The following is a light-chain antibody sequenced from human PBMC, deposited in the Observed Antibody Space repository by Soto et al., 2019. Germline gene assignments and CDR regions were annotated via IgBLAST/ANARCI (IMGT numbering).Light chain of an antibody. V-gene: IGLV2-23*01. J-gene: IGLJ1*01. Sequence: QSALTQPASVSGSPGQSITISCTGTSTDVGSYNLVSWYQRHPGKAPKLIIFEGNKRPSGVSNRFSGSKSASTASLTISGLQAEDEADYYCCSSARSSKYVFGTGTKVTVL. CDR3: CSSARSSKYV. CDR1: STDVGSYNL. CDR2: EGN.